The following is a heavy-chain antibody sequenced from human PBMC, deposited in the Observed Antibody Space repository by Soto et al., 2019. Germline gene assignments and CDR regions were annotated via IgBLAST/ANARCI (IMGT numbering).Heavy chain of an antibody. Sequence: QLQLQESGPGLVKPSETLSLTCTVSGDSISNSNYYWGWVRQPPGKGLEWIGSMYYSGSTYYNPSLKSRVTRSVDTSKNQFSLRLKSVTAADTAVYYCASYHGSESFYYNGIDYWGQGTLVTVSS. CDR3: ASYHGSESFYYNGIDY. CDR2: MYYSGST. V-gene: IGHV4-39*01. D-gene: IGHD3-10*01. J-gene: IGHJ4*02. CDR1: GDSISNSNYY.